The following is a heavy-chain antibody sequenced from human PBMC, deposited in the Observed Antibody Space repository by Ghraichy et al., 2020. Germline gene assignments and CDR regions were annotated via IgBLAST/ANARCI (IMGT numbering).Heavy chain of an antibody. D-gene: IGHD3-10*01. CDR2: INSDGSST. CDR3: ARVLNVYYYDY. V-gene: IGHV3-74*01. CDR1: GFTFSSYW. Sequence: GGLRLSCAASGFTFSSYWMHWVRQAPGKGLVWVARINSDGSSTTYADYVKGRFTISRDNAKNTLYLQMNSLRVEDTAVYYCARVLNVYYYDYWGQGTLVTVSS. J-gene: IGHJ4*02.